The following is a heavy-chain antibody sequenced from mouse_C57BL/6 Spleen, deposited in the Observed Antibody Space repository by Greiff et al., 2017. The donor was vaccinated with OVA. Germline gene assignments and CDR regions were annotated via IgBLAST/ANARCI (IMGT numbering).Heavy chain of an antibody. Sequence: QVQLQQPGAELVKPGASVKLSCKASGYTFTSYWMQWVKQRPGQGLEWIGEIDPSDSYTNYNQKFKGKATLTVDTSSSTAYMQLSSLTSEDSAVYYCARRPYGSRYFDVWGTGTTVTVSS. CDR3: ARRPYGSRYFDV. CDR1: GYTFTSYW. D-gene: IGHD1-1*01. J-gene: IGHJ1*03. CDR2: IDPSDSYT. V-gene: IGHV1-50*01.